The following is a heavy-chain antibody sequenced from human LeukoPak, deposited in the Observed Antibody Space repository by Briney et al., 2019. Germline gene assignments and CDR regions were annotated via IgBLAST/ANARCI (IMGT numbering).Heavy chain of an antibody. CDR1: GGSISSYF. D-gene: IGHD2-15*01. CDR2: IYYGGST. J-gene: IGHJ6*02. CDR3: ARFCSGGSCPDV. Sequence: SETLSLTCTVSGGSISSYFWTWIRQPPGKGLEWIGNIYYGGSTRYNPSLKSRVSISVDTSKNQFSLRLTSVTAADTAVYYCARFCSGGSCPDVWGQGTTVSVSS. V-gene: IGHV4-59*01.